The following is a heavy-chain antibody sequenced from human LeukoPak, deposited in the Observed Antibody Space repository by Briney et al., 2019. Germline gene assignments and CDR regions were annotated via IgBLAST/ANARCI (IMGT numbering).Heavy chain of an antibody. CDR1: GYTFTGYY. CDR3: ARDTDNYFDY. CDR2: INPNSGGT. D-gene: IGHD2-15*01. J-gene: IGHJ4*02. V-gene: IGHV1-2*02. Sequence: ASVTVSCKASGYTFTGYYMHWVRQAPGRGLEWMGWINPNSGGTNYAQKFQGRVTMTRDTSISTAYMELSRLRSDDTAVYYCARDTDNYFDYWGQGTLVTVSS.